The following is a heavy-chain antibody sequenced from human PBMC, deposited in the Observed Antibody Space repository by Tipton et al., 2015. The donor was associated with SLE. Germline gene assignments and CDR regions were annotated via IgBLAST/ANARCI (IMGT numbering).Heavy chain of an antibody. D-gene: IGHD2-15*01. CDR3: ARGGASSRYFHY. CDR1: GGSITSHY. CDR2: IPDSGTT. Sequence: TLSLTCTVSGGSITSHYWSWIRQPPGKGLEWIGYIPDSGTTRYNPSLNGRVTISVDTSKNQFSLKLTSATAADTAIYFCARGGASSRYFHYWGQGTLVTVSS. V-gene: IGHV4-59*11. J-gene: IGHJ4*02.